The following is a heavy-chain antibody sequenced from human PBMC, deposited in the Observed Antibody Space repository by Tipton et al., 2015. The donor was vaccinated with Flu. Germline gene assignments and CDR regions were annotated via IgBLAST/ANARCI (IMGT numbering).Heavy chain of an antibody. CDR1: GGSLSSYF. CDR3: ARSGSYHHYYFDL. CDR2: IYPSGNT. V-gene: IGHV4-4*07. D-gene: IGHD1-26*01. Sequence: TLSLTYTVSGGSLSSYFWSWIRQPAGKGLEWIGRIYPSGNTNYNPSLQSRVTMSVDTSRNQFSLSLTSVTAADAAIYYCARSGSYHHYYFDLWGRGTLVSVSS. J-gene: IGHJ2*01.